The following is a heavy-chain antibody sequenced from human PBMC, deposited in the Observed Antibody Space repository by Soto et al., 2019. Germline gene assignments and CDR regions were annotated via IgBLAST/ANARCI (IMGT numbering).Heavy chain of an antibody. CDR1: GVTFSTYA. Sequence: GGSLRLSCIASGVTFSTYAMSWVRQAPGKGLEWVSAISGSGGTTYYADSVKGRFTISRDNSKNTLYLQMNSLRAEDTAVYYCAKHRAGFGSGSDTYYFDVWGQGTLVTVSS. CDR3: AKHRAGFGSGSDTYYFDV. V-gene: IGHV3-23*01. D-gene: IGHD3-10*01. J-gene: IGHJ4*02. CDR2: ISGSGGTT.